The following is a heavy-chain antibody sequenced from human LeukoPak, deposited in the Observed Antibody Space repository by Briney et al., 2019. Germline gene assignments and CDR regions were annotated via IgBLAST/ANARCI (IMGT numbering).Heavy chain of an antibody. CDR1: GYTFTSYY. CDR3: ARGPHCSSTSCYTFDY. J-gene: IGHJ4*02. D-gene: IGHD2-2*01. V-gene: IGHV1-46*01. Sequence: ASVKVSCKASGYTFTSYYMHWVRQAPGQGLEWMGIINPSGGSTSYAQKFQGRVTITADKSTSTAYMELSSLRSEDTAVYYCARGPHCSSTSCYTFDYWGQGTLVTVSS. CDR2: INPSGGST.